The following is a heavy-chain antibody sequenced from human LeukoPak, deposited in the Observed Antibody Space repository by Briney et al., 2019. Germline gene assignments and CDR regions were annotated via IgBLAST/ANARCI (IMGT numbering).Heavy chain of an antibody. CDR2: ISSSSSSYI. CDR1: GFTFSSYS. Sequence: GGSLRLSCAASGFTFSSYSMNWVRQAPGKGLEWVSSISSSSSSYIYYADSVKGRFTISRDNAKNSLYLQMNSLRAEDTAVYYCAILWEYSSTFDYWGQGTLVTVSS. V-gene: IGHV3-21*01. CDR3: AILWEYSSTFDY. J-gene: IGHJ4*02. D-gene: IGHD5-18*01.